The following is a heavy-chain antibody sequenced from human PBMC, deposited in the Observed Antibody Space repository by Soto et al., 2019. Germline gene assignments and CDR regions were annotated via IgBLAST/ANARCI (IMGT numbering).Heavy chain of an antibody. CDR1: GFTFSSYA. D-gene: IGHD6-13*01. J-gene: IGHJ3*02. Sequence: LRLSCAASGFTFSSYAMHWVRQAPGKGLEWVAVISYDGSNKYYADSVKGRFTISRDNSKNTLYLQMNSLRAEDTAVYYCARVPSSSWYRDAFDIWGQGTMVTVSS. CDR2: ISYDGSNK. V-gene: IGHV3-30-3*01. CDR3: ARVPSSSWYRDAFDI.